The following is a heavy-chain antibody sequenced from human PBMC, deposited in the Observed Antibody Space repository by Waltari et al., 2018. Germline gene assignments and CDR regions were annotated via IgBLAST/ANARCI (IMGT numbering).Heavy chain of an antibody. CDR1: GYTFTGYH. CDR3: ARVAKGGSCYDY. J-gene: IGHJ4*02. D-gene: IGHD2-15*01. V-gene: IGHV1-2*02. Sequence: QVQLVQSGAEVKKPGASVKVSCKASGYTFTGYHMHWVRPDRGQGLEWMGWINPNSGGTNYSQKFQGRVTMTRDTSISTAYMELSRLRSDDTAVYYCARVAKGGSCYDYWGQGTLVTVSS. CDR2: INPNSGGT.